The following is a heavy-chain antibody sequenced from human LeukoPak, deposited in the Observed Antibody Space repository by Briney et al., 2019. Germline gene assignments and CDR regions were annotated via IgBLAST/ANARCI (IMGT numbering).Heavy chain of an antibody. CDR3: TTMAGIVGAKYFDY. J-gene: IGHJ4*02. Sequence: GGSLRLSCAASGFAFNEAWMNWVRQAPGKGLEWVGRIKSKTDDGTTDYAAPVKGTFTLSKDDSKNTLLLQMNSLKIEDTAVYYCTTMAGIVGAKYFDYWGQGILVTVSS. CDR2: IKSKTDDGTT. CDR1: GFAFNEAW. V-gene: IGHV3-15*07. D-gene: IGHD1-26*01.